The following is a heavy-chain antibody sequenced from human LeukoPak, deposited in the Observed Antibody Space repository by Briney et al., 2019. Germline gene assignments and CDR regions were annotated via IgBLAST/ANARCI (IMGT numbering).Heavy chain of an antibody. D-gene: IGHD3-3*01. J-gene: IGHJ3*02. CDR1: GFTFTSYA. CDR2: ISGNGGST. CDR3: ANLPEYYDFWSGYYVGDAFDI. Sequence: PGGSLRLSCAASGFTFTSYAMSWVRQAPGKGLEWVSAISGNGGSTYYADSVKGRFTISRDNSKNTLYLQMNSLRAEDTAVYYCANLPEYYDFWSGYYVGDAFDIWGQGTMVTVSS. V-gene: IGHV3-23*01.